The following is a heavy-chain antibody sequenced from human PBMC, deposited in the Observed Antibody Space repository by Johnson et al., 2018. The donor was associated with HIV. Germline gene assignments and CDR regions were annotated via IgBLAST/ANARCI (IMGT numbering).Heavy chain of an antibody. J-gene: IGHJ3*02. CDR3: SKVSYRDAFDI. Sequence: EVQLVESGGGLVQPGGSLRLSCAASGFTFSSYWMSWVRQAPGKGLEWVANIKLDGSEKCYVDSVKGRFTISRDNAKNSLYLQMNSLRAEDTAVYDCSKVSYRDAFDIWGQGTMVTVSS. D-gene: IGHD2-2*01. V-gene: IGHV3-7*01. CDR2: IKLDGSEK. CDR1: GFTFSSYW.